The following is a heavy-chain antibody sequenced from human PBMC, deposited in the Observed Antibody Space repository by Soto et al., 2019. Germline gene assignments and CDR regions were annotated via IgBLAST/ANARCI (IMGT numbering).Heavy chain of an antibody. V-gene: IGHV3-23*01. CDR3: AKGFGISWQYYFDY. CDR1: GFTFNPYA. Sequence: EVQLLESGGGLAQPGGSLRLSCAASGFTFNPYAMNWVRQAPEKGLEWVSTISGRGAGTYYADSVKGRFTISRDNSKNTLDLQMNSLRAEDTAVYFCAKGFGISWQYYFDYWGKVALVTVSS. J-gene: IGHJ4*02. D-gene: IGHD6-13*01. CDR2: ISGRGAGT.